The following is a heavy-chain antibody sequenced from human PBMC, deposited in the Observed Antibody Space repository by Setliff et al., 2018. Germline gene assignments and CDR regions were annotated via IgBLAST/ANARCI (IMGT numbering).Heavy chain of an antibody. Sequence: SETLSLTCAVPGFSISSGYYWGWIRQPPGKGLEWLVNIHDSGKAYDNPSLKSQVTVSVDTSKNHVSLKLSSVTTADTAVYYCARMSGFLYMDVWGKGTTVTVSS. J-gene: IGHJ6*03. CDR2: IHDSGKA. D-gene: IGHD3-3*01. V-gene: IGHV4-38-2*01. CDR3: ARMSGFLYMDV. CDR1: GFSISSGYY.